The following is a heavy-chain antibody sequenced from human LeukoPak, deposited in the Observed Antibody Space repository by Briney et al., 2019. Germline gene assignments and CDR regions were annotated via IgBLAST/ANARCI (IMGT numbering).Heavy chain of an antibody. CDR3: ASTVTIFGVVTFYYYYGMDV. V-gene: IGHV1-69*13. J-gene: IGHJ6*02. Sequence: GASVKVSCKASGGTFSSYAISWVRQAPGQGPEWMGGIIPIFGTANYAQKFQGRVTITADESTSTAYMELSSLRSEDTAVYYCASTVTIFGVVTFYYYYGMDVWGQGTTVTVSS. D-gene: IGHD3-3*01. CDR1: GGTFSSYA. CDR2: IIPIFGTA.